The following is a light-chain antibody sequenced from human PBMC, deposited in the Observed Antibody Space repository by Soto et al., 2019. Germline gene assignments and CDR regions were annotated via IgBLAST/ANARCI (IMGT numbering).Light chain of an antibody. J-gene: IGKJ5*01. CDR1: QSVSSNS. CDR3: QQYGSSLIT. Sequence: EIVLTQSPVTLSLSAGERATLSCRASQSVSSNSLAWYHQKPGQPPRLLMYGASSRATGIPDRFSGSGSGTDFTLTISRLEPEDFAMYYCQQYGSSLITFGQGTRLEIK. CDR2: GAS. V-gene: IGKV3-20*01.